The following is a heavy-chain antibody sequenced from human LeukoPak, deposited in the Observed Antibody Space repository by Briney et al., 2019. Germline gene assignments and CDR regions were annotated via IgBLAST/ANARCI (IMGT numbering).Heavy chain of an antibody. J-gene: IGHJ4*02. CDR1: GFTFSSYS. CDR3: ARIVSPANPIDY. D-gene: IGHD4/OR15-4a*01. CDR2: ISSSSSYI. Sequence: GGSLRLSCAASGFTFSSYSMNWVRQAPGKGLEWVSSISSSSSYIYYADSVKGRFTISRDNAKSSLYLQMNSLRAEDTAVYYCARIVSPANPIDYWGQGTLVTVSS. V-gene: IGHV3-21*01.